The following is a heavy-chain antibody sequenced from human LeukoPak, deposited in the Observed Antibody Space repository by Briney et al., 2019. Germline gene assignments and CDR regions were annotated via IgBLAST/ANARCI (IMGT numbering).Heavy chain of an antibody. D-gene: IGHD1-26*01. CDR1: GFTFDDYG. J-gene: IGHJ4*02. Sequence: PGGSLRLSCAASGFTFDDYGMSWVRQAPGKGLEWVSGINWNGGSTGYADSVKGRFTISRDNAKNSLYLQMNSLRAEDTALYYGARLVGAMYYFVYWGQGTLVTVSS. V-gene: IGHV3-20*04. CDR3: ARLVGAMYYFVY. CDR2: INWNGGST.